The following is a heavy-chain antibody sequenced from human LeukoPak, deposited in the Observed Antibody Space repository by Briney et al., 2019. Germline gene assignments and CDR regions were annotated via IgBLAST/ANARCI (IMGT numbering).Heavy chain of an antibody. J-gene: IGHJ4*02. CDR2: INPNSGGT. V-gene: IGHV1-2*02. D-gene: IGHD6-19*01. CDR3: ARDGVSSGWYDDTYYFDY. Sequence: GASVKVSCKASGYTFTGYYMHWVRQAPGQGLEWMGWINPNSGGTNYAQKFQGRVTMTRDTSISTAYMELSRLRSDDTAVYYCARDGVSSGWYDDTYYFDYWGQGTLVTVSS. CDR1: GYTFTGYY.